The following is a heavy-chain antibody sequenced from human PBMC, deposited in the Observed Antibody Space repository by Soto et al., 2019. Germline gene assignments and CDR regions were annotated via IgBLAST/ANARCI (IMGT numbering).Heavy chain of an antibody. CDR2: ISGTANTI. D-gene: IGHD2-21*01. V-gene: IGHV3-11*01. J-gene: IGHJ1*01. CDR1: GFAFNDYY. Sequence: QVQLVESGGGLVKPGGSLRLSCAASGFAFNDYYMSWIRQAPGKGLEWISYISGTANTIYYADSVKGRFTISRDNAKISLYLQMNSLRAEDTAVYYCAREGHRFQHWGQGTLVTVSA. CDR3: AREGHRFQH.